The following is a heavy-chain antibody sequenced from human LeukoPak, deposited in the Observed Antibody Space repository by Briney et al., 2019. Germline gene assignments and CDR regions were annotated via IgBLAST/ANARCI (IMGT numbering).Heavy chain of an antibody. V-gene: IGHV4-39*02. CDR2: IYYSGST. CDR3: ARERYYDILTGYSPGRNWFDP. CDR1: GGSISSSSYY. Sequence: SETLSLTCTVSGGSISSSSYYWGWIRQPPGKGLEWIGSIYYSGSTYYNPSLKSRVTISVDTSKNQFSLKLSSVTAADTAVYYCARERYYDILTGYSPGRNWFDPWGQGTLVTVSS. J-gene: IGHJ5*02. D-gene: IGHD3-9*01.